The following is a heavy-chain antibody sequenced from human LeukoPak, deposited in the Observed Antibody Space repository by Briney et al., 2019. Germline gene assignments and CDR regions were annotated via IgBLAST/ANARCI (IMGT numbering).Heavy chain of an antibody. V-gene: IGHV5-51*01. J-gene: IGHJ4*02. CDR3: ARQNDFRLDY. Sequence: GESLKISCKGSGYTFSSYWIGWVRPMPGKGLEWLGIIYPGDSDTRYSPSLQGQVTISVDTSIGNAYLQWSSLKASDTAIYYCARQNDFRLDYWGQGTLVTVSS. CDR1: GYTFSSYW. CDR2: IYPGDSDT. D-gene: IGHD3-3*01.